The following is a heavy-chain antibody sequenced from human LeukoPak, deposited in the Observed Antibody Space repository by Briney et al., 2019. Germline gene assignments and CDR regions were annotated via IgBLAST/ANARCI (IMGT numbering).Heavy chain of an antibody. Sequence: PSETLSLTCTVSGGSISRYYWSWIRQPAGKGLEWIGRIYTSGSTNYNPSLKSRVTISVDTSKNQFSLKLSSVTAADTAVYYCARGRRVYYGSGSYYSYWGQGTLVTVSS. J-gene: IGHJ4*02. CDR3: ARGRRVYYGSGSYYSY. CDR1: GGSISRYY. CDR2: IYTSGST. V-gene: IGHV4-4*07. D-gene: IGHD3-10*01.